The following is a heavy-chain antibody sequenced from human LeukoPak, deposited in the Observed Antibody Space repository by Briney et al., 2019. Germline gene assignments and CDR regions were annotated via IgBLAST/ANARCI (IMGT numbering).Heavy chain of an antibody. V-gene: IGHV1-69*05. CDR3: ARRTQLDTTGAGDAFDI. D-gene: IGHD1-1*01. J-gene: IGHJ3*02. CDR2: VIPFLGTA. CDR1: VGTFSRYA. Sequence: FPVKVSRKPSVGTFSRYAISWVRQAPGQRREGMGGVIPFLGTADHAQKFQGRVTITTDEYTSTAYIALSSLRPEDTPVYYCARRTQLDTTGAGDAFDIWGQGTMVTVSS.